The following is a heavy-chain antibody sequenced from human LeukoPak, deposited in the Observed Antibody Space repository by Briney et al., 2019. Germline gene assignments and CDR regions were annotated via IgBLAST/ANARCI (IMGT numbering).Heavy chain of an antibody. Sequence: PGGSLRLSCAASGLSFSDTWMNWVRRAPGKGLEWVGHIKSRTDGGTRDYAAPVKGRFSVSRDDSKNTVYLQMNSLSPEDTAVYYCITQQSTVDVTMIARGDYFDCWGQGTLVTVSS. J-gene: IGHJ4*02. CDR2: IKSRTDGGTR. CDR3: ITQQSTVDVTMIARGDYFDC. CDR1: GLSFSDTW. D-gene: IGHD2-21*01. V-gene: IGHV3-15*07.